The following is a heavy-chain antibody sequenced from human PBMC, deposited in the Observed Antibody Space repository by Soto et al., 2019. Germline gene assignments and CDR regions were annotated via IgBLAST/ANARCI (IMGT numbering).Heavy chain of an antibody. CDR2: IHPGESDT. J-gene: IGHJ6*02. V-gene: IGHV5-51*01. CDR3: ARHEATYYNFYGMDV. Sequence: GDSLKISCQASGYDFSTFWIVWVRQTPGKGLEWMGSIHPGESDTRYSPSFQGQVTISADRSITTAYLQWSSLKASDTAMYYCARHEATYYNFYGMDVWGQGTTVTVSS. CDR1: GYDFSTFW.